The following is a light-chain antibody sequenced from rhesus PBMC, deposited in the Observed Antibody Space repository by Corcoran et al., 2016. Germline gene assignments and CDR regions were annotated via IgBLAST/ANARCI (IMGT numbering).Light chain of an antibody. CDR3: LSYTNTKTYV. CDR2: EVT. V-gene: IGLV2-13*01. Sequence: QAALTQPRSVSGSPGQSVTISCSGTSSDIGGYNRVSWYQQYPGKAPKLMIYEVTKRPSGVSDRFSGSKSANTASLTISGLQAEDEADYYCLSYTNTKTYVFGVGTRLTVL. CDR1: SSDIGGYNR. J-gene: IGLJ1*01.